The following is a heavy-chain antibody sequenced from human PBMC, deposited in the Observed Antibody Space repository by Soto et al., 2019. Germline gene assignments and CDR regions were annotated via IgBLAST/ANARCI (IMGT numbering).Heavy chain of an antibody. CDR2: ISASGGST. Sequence: GGSLRLSCAASGFTFSSYAMSWVRQAPGKGLEWVSGISASGGSTYYADSVKGRFTISRDNSKDTLYLQMNSLRAEDTAVYYCAKDLLRDFWSGYYYYYYYMDVWGKGTTVTVSS. J-gene: IGHJ6*03. CDR1: GFTFSSYA. V-gene: IGHV3-23*01. CDR3: AKDLLRDFWSGYYYYYYYMDV. D-gene: IGHD3-3*01.